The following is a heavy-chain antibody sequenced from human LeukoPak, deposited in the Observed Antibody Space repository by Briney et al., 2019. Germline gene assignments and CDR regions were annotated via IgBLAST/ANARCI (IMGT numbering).Heavy chain of an antibody. CDR2: IWYDGSNK. Sequence: PGGSLRLSCAASGFTFSSYGMHWVRQAPGKGLEWVAVIWYDGSNKYYADSVKGRFTISRDNSKNTLYLQMNSLRAEDTAVYYCARVGFSYGSSWLVDYWGQGTLVTVSS. D-gene: IGHD6-13*01. V-gene: IGHV3-33*01. CDR3: ARVGFSYGSSWLVDY. CDR1: GFTFSSYG. J-gene: IGHJ4*02.